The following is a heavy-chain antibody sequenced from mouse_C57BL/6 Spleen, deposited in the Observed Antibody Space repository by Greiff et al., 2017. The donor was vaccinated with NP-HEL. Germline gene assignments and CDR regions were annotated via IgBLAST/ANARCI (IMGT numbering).Heavy chain of an antibody. Sequence: VQLQQSGAELVRPGASVKLSCKASGYTFTDYYINWVKQRPGQGLEWIARIYTGSGNTYYNEKFKGKATLTAEKSSSTAYMQLSSLTSEDSAVYFCAREVNWYFDVWGTGTTVTVSS. V-gene: IGHV1-76*01. CDR1: GYTFTDYY. CDR3: AREVNWYFDV. CDR2: IYTGSGNT. D-gene: IGHD2-2*01. J-gene: IGHJ1*03.